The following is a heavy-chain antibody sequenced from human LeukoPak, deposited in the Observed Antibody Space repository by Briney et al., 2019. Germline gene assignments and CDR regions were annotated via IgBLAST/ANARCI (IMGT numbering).Heavy chain of an antibody. CDR1: GFTFSSYA. D-gene: IGHD3-22*01. Sequence: GGSLRLSCAASGFTFSSYAMHRVRQAPGKGLEWVAVISYDGSNKYYADSVKGRFTISRDNSKNTLYLQMNSLRAEDTAVYYCARDSVTYYYDSSGYYPQDYWGQGTLVTVSS. V-gene: IGHV3-30-3*01. J-gene: IGHJ4*02. CDR3: ARDSVTYYYDSSGYYPQDY. CDR2: ISYDGSNK.